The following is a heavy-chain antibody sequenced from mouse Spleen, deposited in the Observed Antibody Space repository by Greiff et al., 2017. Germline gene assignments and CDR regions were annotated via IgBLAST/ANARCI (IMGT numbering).Heavy chain of an antibody. CDR2: ISSGSSTI. CDR3: AKGGYAMDY. J-gene: IGHJ4*01. V-gene: IGHV5-17*01. CDR1: GFTFSDYG. Sequence: EVKLMESGGGLVKPGGSLKLSCAASGFTFSDYGMHWVRQAPEKGLEWVAYISSGSSTIYYADTVKGRFTISRDNAKNTLFLQMTSLRSEDTAMYYCAKGGYAMDYWGQGTSVTVSS.